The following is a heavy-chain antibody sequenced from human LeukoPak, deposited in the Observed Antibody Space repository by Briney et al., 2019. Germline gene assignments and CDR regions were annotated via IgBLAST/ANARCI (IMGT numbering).Heavy chain of an antibody. CDR2: IYYSGSS. CDR3: ARVPRSYYYYYYMDV. J-gene: IGHJ6*03. V-gene: IGHV4-59*01. CDR1: GFTFSSYA. Sequence: GSLRLSCAASGFTFSSYAMSWVRQPPGKGLEWIGYIYYSGSSNYNPSLKSRVTISVDTSKNQFSLKLSSVTAADTAVYYCARVPRSYYYYYYMDVWGKGTTVTVSS.